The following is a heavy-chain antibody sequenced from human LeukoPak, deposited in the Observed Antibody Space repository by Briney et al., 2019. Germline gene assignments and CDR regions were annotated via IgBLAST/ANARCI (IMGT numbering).Heavy chain of an antibody. CDR1: GGTFSSYA. CDR3: ARDLHNWNGGGYFGY. J-gene: IGHJ4*02. Sequence: PVKVSCKASGGTFSSYAISWVRQAPGQGLEWMGRIIPIFGTANYAQKFQGRVTITTDESTSTAYMELSSLRSEDTAVYYCARDLHNWNGGGYFGYWGQGTLVTVSS. D-gene: IGHD1-20*01. CDR2: IIPIFGTA. V-gene: IGHV1-69*05.